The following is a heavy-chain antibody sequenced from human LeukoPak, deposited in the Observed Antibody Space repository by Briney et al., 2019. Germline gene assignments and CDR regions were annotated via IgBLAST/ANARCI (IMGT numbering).Heavy chain of an antibody. J-gene: IGHJ5*02. D-gene: IGHD2-2*01. CDR3: ARESSRDIVVVPAAPGNWFDP. V-gene: IGHV1-2*02. CDR1: GYTFTGYY. CDR2: INPNSGGT. Sequence: GASVKVSCKASGYTFTGYYMHWVRQAPGQGLEWMGWINPNSGGTNYAQKFQGRVTMTRDTSISTAYMGLSRLRSDDTAVYYCARESSRDIVVVPAAPGNWFDPWGQGTLVTVSS.